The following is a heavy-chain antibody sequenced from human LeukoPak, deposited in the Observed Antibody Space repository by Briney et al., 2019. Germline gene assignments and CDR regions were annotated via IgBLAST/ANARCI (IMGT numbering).Heavy chain of an antibody. V-gene: IGHV4-39*01. J-gene: IGHJ4*02. CDR1: GGPISSSDYY. D-gene: IGHD1-26*01. CDR3: ARRTSNPVGAIDY. CDR2: ISSSGSP. Sequence: SETLSLTCTVSGGPISSSDYYWGWIRQPPGKGLEWIGAISSSGSPYYNPSLKSRVTISVDSSKNQFSLKLSSVTAADTAVYYCARRTSNPVGAIDYWSQGALVTVSS.